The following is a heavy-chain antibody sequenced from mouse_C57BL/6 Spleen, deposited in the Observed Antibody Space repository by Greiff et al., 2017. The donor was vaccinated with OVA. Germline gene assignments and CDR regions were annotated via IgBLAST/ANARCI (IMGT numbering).Heavy chain of an antibody. Sequence: QVQLQQPGAELVRPGSSVKLSCKASGYTFTSYWMHWVKQRPIQGLEWIGNIDPSDSDTHYNQKFKDKATLTVDKSSSTAYMQLSSLTSEDSAVYYCARGGHFDYWGKGTTLTVSS. J-gene: IGHJ2*01. V-gene: IGHV1-52*01. CDR1: GYTFTSYW. CDR3: ARGGHFDY. CDR2: IDPSDSDT.